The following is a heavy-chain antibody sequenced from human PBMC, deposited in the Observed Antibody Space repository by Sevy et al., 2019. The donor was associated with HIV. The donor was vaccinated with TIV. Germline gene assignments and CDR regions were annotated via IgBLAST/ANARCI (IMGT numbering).Heavy chain of an antibody. CDR3: ARDCTNGVCYTGYYYYGMDV. CDR1: GFTFSSYS. V-gene: IGHV3-21*01. Sequence: GGSLRLSCAASGFTFSSYSMNWVRQAPGKGLEWVSSISSSSSYIYYADSVKGPFTISRDNAKNSLYLQMNSLRAEDTAVYYCARDCTNGVCYTGYYYYGMDVWGQGTTVTVSS. CDR2: ISSSSSYI. J-gene: IGHJ6*02. D-gene: IGHD2-8*01.